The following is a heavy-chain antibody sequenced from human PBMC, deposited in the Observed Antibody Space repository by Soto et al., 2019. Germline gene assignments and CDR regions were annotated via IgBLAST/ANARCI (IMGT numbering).Heavy chain of an antibody. Sequence: SGTLSLTCTVSGGSISSSSYYWGWIRQPPGKGLEWIGSIYYSGSTYYNPSLKSRVTISVDTSKNQFSLKLSSVTAADTAVYYCARHTTERTAVYYYDSSGYLYYFDYWGQGTLVTVSS. CDR3: ARHTTERTAVYYYDSSGYLYYFDY. J-gene: IGHJ4*02. CDR2: IYYSGST. CDR1: GGSISSSSYY. V-gene: IGHV4-39*01. D-gene: IGHD3-22*01.